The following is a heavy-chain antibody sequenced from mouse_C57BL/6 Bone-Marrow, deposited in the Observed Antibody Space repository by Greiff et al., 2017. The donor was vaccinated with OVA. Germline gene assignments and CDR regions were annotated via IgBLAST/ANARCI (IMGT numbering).Heavy chain of an antibody. CDR3: ARFSTTVEGYFDV. Sequence: VQLQQSGAELVKPGASVKISCKASGFTFTDYYINWVKQRPGQGLEWIGKIGPGSGSTYYNEKFTGKATLTADKSSSTAYMQLSSLTSEDSAVYICARFSTTVEGYFDVWGTGTTVTVAS. CDR2: IGPGSGST. V-gene: IGHV1-77*01. CDR1: GFTFTDYY. J-gene: IGHJ1*03. D-gene: IGHD1-1*01.